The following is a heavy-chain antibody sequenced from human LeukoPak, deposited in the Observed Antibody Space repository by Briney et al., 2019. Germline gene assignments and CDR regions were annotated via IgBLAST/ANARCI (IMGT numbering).Heavy chain of an antibody. CDR2: IKHDGSEQ. D-gene: IGHD6-19*01. CDR3: ARDTSGRSGWHHFDN. V-gene: IGHV3-7*01. J-gene: IGHJ4*02. Sequence: GGSLRLSCAASGFTFSSYWMSWVRQAPGKGLEWVADIKHDGSEQNYVDSVKGRFTISRDNAKNSLYLQMNSLRAEDTAVYYCARDTSGRSGWHHFDNWGQGTLVTVSS. CDR1: GFTFSSYW.